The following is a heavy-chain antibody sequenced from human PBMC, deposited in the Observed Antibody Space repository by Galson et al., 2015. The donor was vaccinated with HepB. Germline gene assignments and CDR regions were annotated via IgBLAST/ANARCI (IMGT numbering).Heavy chain of an antibody. CDR1: GFTFSSYR. J-gene: IGHJ4*02. CDR3: ARGTTMVQGVIKEFDY. V-gene: IGHV3-74*01. Sequence: SLRLSCAGSGFTFSSYRMHWVRQAPGKGLVWVTRINSDGSSTSYADSVRGRFTISRDNAKNTLYLQMNSLRAEDTAVYDCARGTTMVQGVIKEFDYWGQGTLVTVSS. CDR2: INSDGSST. D-gene: IGHD3-10*01.